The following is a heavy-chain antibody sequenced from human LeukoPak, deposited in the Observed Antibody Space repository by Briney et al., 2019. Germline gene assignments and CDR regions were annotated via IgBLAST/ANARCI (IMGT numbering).Heavy chain of an antibody. CDR3: AKEGEGSYYLVGYFDY. CDR2: ISGSGGST. Sequence: PGGSLRLSFAASGFPFSSYAMSWVRPAPGKGLEWVSAISGSGGSTYYPDSVKGRFTISRDNSKNTLYLQMNSLRAEDTAVYYCAKEGEGSYYLVGYFDYWGQGTRVTVSS. V-gene: IGHV3-23*01. CDR1: GFPFSSYA. J-gene: IGHJ4*02. D-gene: IGHD1-26*01.